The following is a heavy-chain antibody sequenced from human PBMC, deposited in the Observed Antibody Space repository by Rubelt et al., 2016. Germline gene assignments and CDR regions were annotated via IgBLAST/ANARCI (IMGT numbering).Heavy chain of an antibody. V-gene: IGHV1-69*04. D-gene: IGHD3-22*01. Sequence: QVQLVQSGAEVKKPGSSVKVSCKASGGTFSSYAISWVRQAPGQGLEWMGRIIPILGIANYAQKFQGRVTITADKSTSTAYMELSSLRSEDTAVYYCARDRLLDESSGGDAFDIWGQGTMVTVSS. CDR3: ARDRLLDESSGGDAFDI. CDR1: GGTFSSYA. CDR2: IIPILGIA. J-gene: IGHJ3*02.